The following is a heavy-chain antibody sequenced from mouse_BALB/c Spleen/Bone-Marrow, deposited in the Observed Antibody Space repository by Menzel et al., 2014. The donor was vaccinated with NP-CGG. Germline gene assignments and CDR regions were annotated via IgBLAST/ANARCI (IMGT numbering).Heavy chain of an antibody. D-gene: IGHD2-14*01. CDR2: IGLKSDNYAT. Sequence: EVKLMESGGGLVQPGGSMKLSCVVSGLTFNIYWMSWVRQSPEKGLEWVAEIGLKSDNYATHYAESVKGKLTISRDDSKSTLYLHMDTLRPEDTGVYYCRASTMAMDYWGQGTSVTGSS. CDR3: RASTMAMDY. V-gene: IGHV6-6*02. J-gene: IGHJ4*01. CDR1: GLTFNIYW.